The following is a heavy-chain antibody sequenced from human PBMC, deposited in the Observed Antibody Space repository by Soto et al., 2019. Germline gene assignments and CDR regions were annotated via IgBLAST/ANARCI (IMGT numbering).Heavy chain of an antibody. V-gene: IGHV4-30-4*01. D-gene: IGHD3-3*01. CDR1: GASISSGDYY. J-gene: IGHJ6*02. CDR2: IYYSGST. CDR3: ARGPLPNYDFWSGYYPTGLGYYHYGMDV. Sequence: LSVTCPVSGASISSGDYYWSWIRQPPGKGLEWIGYIYYSGSTYYNPSLKSRVTISVDTSKNQFSLKLSSVTAADTAVYYCARGPLPNYDFWSGYYPTGLGYYHYGMDVWGQGTKVTVSS.